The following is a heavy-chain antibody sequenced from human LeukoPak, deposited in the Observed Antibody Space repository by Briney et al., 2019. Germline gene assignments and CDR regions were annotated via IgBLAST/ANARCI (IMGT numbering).Heavy chain of an antibody. CDR3: AKGKYSSGGVPDY. J-gene: IGHJ4*02. V-gene: IGHV3-23*01. CDR2: ISNNGGYT. D-gene: IGHD6-19*01. Sequence: GGSLRLSCAASGFIFSNYGMNWVRQAPGKGLEWVSAISNNGGYTYYADSVQGRVTISRDNSKSTLRLQMNSLRAEDTAVYYCAKGKYSSGGVPDYWGQGTLVTVSS. CDR1: GFIFSNYG.